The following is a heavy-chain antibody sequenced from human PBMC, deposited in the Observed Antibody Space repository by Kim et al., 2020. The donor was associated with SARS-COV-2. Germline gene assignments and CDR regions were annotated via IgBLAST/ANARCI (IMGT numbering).Heavy chain of an antibody. CDR3: ARVPPKYDAFDI. J-gene: IGHJ3*02. CDR1: GFTFSSYS. V-gene: IGHV3-21*01. Sequence: GGSLRLSCAASGFTFSSYSMNWVRQAPGKGLEWVSSISSSSSYIYYADSVKGRFTISRDNAKNSLYLQMNSLRAEDTAVYYCARVPPKYDAFDIWGQGTMVTFSS. CDR2: ISSSSSYI.